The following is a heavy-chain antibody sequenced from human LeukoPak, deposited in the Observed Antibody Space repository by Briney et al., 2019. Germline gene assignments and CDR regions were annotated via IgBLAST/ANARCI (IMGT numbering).Heavy chain of an antibody. D-gene: IGHD1-26*01. CDR1: GGSISSSSYY. Sequence: SETLSLTCTVSGGSISSSSYYWGWIRQPPGKGLEWIVSIYYSGSTYYNPSLKSRITISVDTSKNQFSLKLSSVTAADTAVYYCALGIAGAFDYWGQGTLVTVSS. CDR2: IYYSGST. J-gene: IGHJ4*02. V-gene: IGHV4-39*01. CDR3: ALGIAGAFDY.